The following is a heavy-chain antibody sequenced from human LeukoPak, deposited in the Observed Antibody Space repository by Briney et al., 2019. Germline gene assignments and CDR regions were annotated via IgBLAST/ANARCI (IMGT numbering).Heavy chain of an antibody. CDR1: GGSISSSSYY. CDR3: ARHSRIFGVIDY. Sequence: SETLSLTCTVSGGSISSSSYYWGWIRQPPGKGLEWIGSIYYSGSTYYNPSLKSRVTLSVDTSKNQFSLKLSSVTAADTAVYYCARHSRIFGVIDYWGQGTLVTVSS. V-gene: IGHV4-39*01. J-gene: IGHJ4*02. D-gene: IGHD3-3*02. CDR2: IYYSGST.